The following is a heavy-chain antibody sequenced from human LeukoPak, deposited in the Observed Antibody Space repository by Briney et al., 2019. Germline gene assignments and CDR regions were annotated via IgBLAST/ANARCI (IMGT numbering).Heavy chain of an antibody. V-gene: IGHV1-69*04. J-gene: IGHJ6*02. CDR3: AKDVQWLVYAYYYYGMDV. CDR2: IIPILGIA. CDR1: GGTFSSYA. D-gene: IGHD6-19*01. Sequence: SVKVSCKASGGTFSSYAISWVRQAPGQGLEWMGRIIPILGIANYAQKFQGRVTITADKSTSTAYMELSSLRSEDTAVYYCAKDVQWLVYAYYYYGMDVWGQGTTVTVSS.